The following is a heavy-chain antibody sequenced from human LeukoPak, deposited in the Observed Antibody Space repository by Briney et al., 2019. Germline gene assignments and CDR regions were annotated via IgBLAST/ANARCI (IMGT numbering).Heavy chain of an antibody. V-gene: IGHV3-23*01. CDR1: GFTFITYA. CDR2: IIVGSVDT. CDR3: ARNCSVGSCYAY. Sequence: GGGLRLSCAASGFTFITYAMSWVRQAPGKGLEWVSSIIVGSVDTYYADSVKGAFTISRDNSQNTLYLQMNSLRVEDTAIYYCARNCSVGSCYAYWGQGALVTVSS. J-gene: IGHJ4*02. D-gene: IGHD2-15*01.